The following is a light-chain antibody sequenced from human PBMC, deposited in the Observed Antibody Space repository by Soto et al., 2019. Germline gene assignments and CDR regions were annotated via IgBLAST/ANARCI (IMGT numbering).Light chain of an antibody. CDR2: YDS. CDR3: QVWDSSSDPV. J-gene: IGLJ7*01. V-gene: IGLV3-21*04. Sequence: SYELTQPPSVSVAPGKTARITCGGNNIGSNSVHWYQQKPGQAPVVVMYYDSDRPSGIPERFSGSNSGNTATLTISRVEVGDEADYYCQVWDSSSDPVFGGGTQLTVL. CDR1: NIGSNS.